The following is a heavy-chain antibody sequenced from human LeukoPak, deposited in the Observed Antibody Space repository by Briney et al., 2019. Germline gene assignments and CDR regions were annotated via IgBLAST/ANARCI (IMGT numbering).Heavy chain of an antibody. J-gene: IGHJ6*03. Sequence: GGSLRLSCAASEFTFSSYWMSWVRQAPGKGLEWVANIKQDGSEKYYVDSVKGRFTISRDNAKNSLDLQMNSLRAEDTAVYYCARDSRAKGVVVVPAAIPYYYYYYYMDVWGKGTTVTVSS. CDR1: EFTFSSYW. D-gene: IGHD2-2*02. V-gene: IGHV3-7*01. CDR2: IKQDGSEK. CDR3: ARDSRAKGVVVVPAAIPYYYYYYYMDV.